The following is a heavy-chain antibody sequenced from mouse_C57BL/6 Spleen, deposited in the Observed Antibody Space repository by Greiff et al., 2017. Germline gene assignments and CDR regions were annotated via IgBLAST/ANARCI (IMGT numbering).Heavy chain of an antibody. V-gene: IGHV1-84*01. Sequence: VQLVESGPELVKPGASVKISCKASGYTFTDYYINWVKQRPGQGLEWIGWIYPGSGNTKYNEKFQGKATLTVDTSSSTAYMQLSSLTSEDSAVYYGAKWNYYGSIPFAYWGKGTLVTVSA. CDR2: IYPGSGNT. CDR3: AKWNYYGSIPFAY. J-gene: IGHJ3*01. CDR1: GYTFTDYY. D-gene: IGHD1-1*01.